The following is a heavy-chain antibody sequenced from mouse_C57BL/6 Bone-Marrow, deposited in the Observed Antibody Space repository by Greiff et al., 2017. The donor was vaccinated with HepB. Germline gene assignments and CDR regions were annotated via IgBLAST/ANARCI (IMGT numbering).Heavy chain of an antibody. D-gene: IGHD1-1*01. J-gene: IGHJ4*01. V-gene: IGHV1-81*01. Sequence: QVQLQQSGAELARPGASVKLSCKASGYTFTSYGISWVKQRTGQGLEWIGEIYPRSGNTYYNEKFKGKATLTADKSSSTAYMELRSLTSEDSAVYFCARHYYGSSQGAMDYWGQGTSVTVSS. CDR1: GYTFTSYG. CDR3: ARHYYGSSQGAMDY. CDR2: IYPRSGNT.